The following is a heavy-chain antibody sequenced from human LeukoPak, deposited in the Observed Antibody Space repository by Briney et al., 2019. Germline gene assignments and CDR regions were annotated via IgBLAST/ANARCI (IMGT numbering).Heavy chain of an antibody. CDR3: AKPQSPMNLVVLVSSYFES. CDR2: ISNSGDMS. V-gene: IGHV3-23*01. CDR1: GFNFNNYA. D-gene: IGHD2-21*01. Sequence: GGSVRLSCVASGFNFNNYAMTWVRQAPGKGLEWVSSISNSGDMSYYADSVQGRFTISRDNSKDTLYLQLSNLRAEDAAFYYCAKPQSPMNLVVLVSSYFESWGQGSLVTVSS. J-gene: IGHJ4*02.